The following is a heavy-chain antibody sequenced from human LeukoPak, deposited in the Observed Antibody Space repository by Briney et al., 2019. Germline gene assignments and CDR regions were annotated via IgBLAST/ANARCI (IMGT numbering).Heavy chain of an antibody. V-gene: IGHV3-15*01. D-gene: IGHD3-22*01. J-gene: IGHJ5*02. CDR3: TTDASITMIVVAPRYNWFDP. CDR1: GFTLSNAW. Sequence: XGSLRLSCAAPGFTLSNAWMSRVRQAPGKGLEWVGRIKSKTDGGTTDYAATVKGRFTISRDDSKNTLYLQMNSLKTEDTAVYYCTTDASITMIVVAPRYNWFDPWGQGTLVTVSS. CDR2: IKSKTDGGTT.